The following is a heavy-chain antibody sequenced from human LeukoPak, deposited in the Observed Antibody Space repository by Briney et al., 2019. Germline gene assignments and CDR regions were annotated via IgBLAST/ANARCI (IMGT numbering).Heavy chain of an antibody. Sequence: SETLSLTCTVSGGSMDNYYWSWIRQPPGKGLEWIGYIYYSGSTNYNSSLKSRVTISVDTAKNQFSLKLSSVTAADTAVYYCARLSNSQDALDIWGLGTMVTVSS. V-gene: IGHV4-59*08. CDR3: ARLSNSQDALDI. CDR1: GGSMDNYY. CDR2: IYYSGST. D-gene: IGHD2-21*01. J-gene: IGHJ3*02.